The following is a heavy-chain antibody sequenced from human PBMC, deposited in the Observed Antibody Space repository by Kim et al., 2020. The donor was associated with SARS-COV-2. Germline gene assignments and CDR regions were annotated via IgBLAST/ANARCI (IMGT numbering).Heavy chain of an antibody. CDR1: GFTFSSYS. J-gene: IGHJ4*02. V-gene: IGHV3-21*01. CDR3: ARARGYYDSSGPFDY. Sequence: GGSLRLSCAASGFTFSSYSMNWVRQAPGKGLEWVSSISSSSSYIYYADSVKGRFTISRDNAKNSLYLQMNSLRAEDTAVYYCARARGYYDSSGPFDYWGQGTLVTVSS. D-gene: IGHD3-22*01. CDR2: ISSSSSYI.